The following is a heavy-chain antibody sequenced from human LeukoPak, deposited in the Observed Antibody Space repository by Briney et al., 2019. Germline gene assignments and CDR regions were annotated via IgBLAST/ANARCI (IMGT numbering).Heavy chain of an antibody. Sequence: ASVKVSCKASGYTFTSYGISWVRQAPGQGLEWMGWISSNSDNTNYAQKLQGRVTMTTDTSTSTAYMELRSLRSDDTALYFCARDWGSIKVIADYWGQGTLVTVSS. J-gene: IGHJ4*02. CDR3: ARDWGSIKVIADY. V-gene: IGHV1-18*01. CDR2: ISSNSDNT. CDR1: GYTFTSYG. D-gene: IGHD7-27*01.